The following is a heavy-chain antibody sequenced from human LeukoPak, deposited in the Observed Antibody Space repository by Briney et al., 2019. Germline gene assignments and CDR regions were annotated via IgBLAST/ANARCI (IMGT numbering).Heavy chain of an antibody. CDR3: AKQEIVAVPASLVCKTELDF. Sequence: GGYLRLSCVASGFPFGNYAMSWVRQGPGKGREWVSSLSANGHNTYYADSVKGRFTISRDNSVSTLYLQMSSLTAEDTAVYYCAKQEIVAVPASLVCKTELDFWGQGTLVTVSS. CDR1: GFPFGNYA. J-gene: IGHJ4*02. D-gene: IGHD2-2*01. CDR2: LSANGHNT. V-gene: IGHV3-23*01.